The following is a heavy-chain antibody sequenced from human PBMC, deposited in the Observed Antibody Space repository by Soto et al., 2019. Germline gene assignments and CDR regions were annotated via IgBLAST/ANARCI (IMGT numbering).Heavy chain of an antibody. V-gene: IGHV1-3*01. CDR2: INAGNGNT. Sequence: ASVKVSCKASGYTFTSYAMHWVRQAPGQRLEWMGWINAGNGNTKYSQKFQGRVTITRDTSASTAYMELSSLRSEDTAVYYCARDWLLAGSGCDYWGQGTLVTVSS. D-gene: IGHD3-22*01. J-gene: IGHJ4*02. CDR3: ARDWLLAGSGCDY. CDR1: GYTFTSYA.